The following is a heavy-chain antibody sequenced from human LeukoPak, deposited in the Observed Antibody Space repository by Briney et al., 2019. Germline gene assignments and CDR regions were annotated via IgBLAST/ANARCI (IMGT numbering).Heavy chain of an antibody. CDR1: GFTFSNYP. D-gene: IGHD3-16*01. CDR2: ISAGAGST. J-gene: IGHJ4*02. V-gene: IGHV3-23*01. CDR3: AKDGGY. Sequence: GGSLRLSCAASGFTFSNYPMTWVRQAPGKGLEWVSAISAGAGSTYYADSVKGRFTISRDNSKNTLYLQMNSLRAKDTAVYYCAKDGGYWGQGTLVTVSS.